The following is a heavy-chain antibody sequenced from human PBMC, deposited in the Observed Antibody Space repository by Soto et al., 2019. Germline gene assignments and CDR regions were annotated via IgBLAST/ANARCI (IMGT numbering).Heavy chain of an antibody. CDR1: GGSISSGDYY. V-gene: IGHV4-30-4*01. CDR2: IYYSGST. Sequence: SETLSLTCTVSGGSISSGDYYWSWIRQPPGKGLEWIGYIYYSGSTYYNPSLKSRVTISVDTSKNQFSLKLSSVTAADTAVYYCARDQVRTRGGYYYYGMDVWGQGTTVTVSS. J-gene: IGHJ6*02. CDR3: ARDQVRTRGGYYYYGMDV. D-gene: IGHD3-10*01.